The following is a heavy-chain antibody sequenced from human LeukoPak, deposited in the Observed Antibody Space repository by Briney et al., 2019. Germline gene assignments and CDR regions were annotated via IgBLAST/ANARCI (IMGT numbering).Heavy chain of an antibody. J-gene: IGHJ4*02. CDR1: GYTFTNYG. Sequence: ASVKVSCKASGYTFTNYGVTWVRQAPGQGLEWMGWISAYNGNTKHAQKVQGRVTMTTDTSTSTVYMELRSLRSDDTAVYYCARGLPPRRNSDSSGYYLYYFDYWGQGSLVTVSS. CDR3: ARGLPPRRNSDSSGYYLYYFDY. CDR2: ISAYNGNT. D-gene: IGHD3-22*01. V-gene: IGHV1-18*01.